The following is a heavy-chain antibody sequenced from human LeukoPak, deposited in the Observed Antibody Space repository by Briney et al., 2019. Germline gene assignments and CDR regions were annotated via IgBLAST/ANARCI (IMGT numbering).Heavy chain of an antibody. CDR3: AREVDTAMFDAFDI. J-gene: IGHJ3*02. CDR2: IFYSGST. D-gene: IGHD5-18*01. Sequence: RTSETLSLTCTVSGGSISSSSYYWGWIRQPPGKGLEWIGSIFYSGSTYYNPSLESRVTISVDTSKNQFSLRLTSVTAADTAVFYCAREVDTAMFDAFDIWGQGTVVTVSS. CDR1: GGSISSSSYY. V-gene: IGHV4-39*07.